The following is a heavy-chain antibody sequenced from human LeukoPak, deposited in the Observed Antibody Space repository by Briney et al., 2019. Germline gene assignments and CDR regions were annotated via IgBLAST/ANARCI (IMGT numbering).Heavy chain of an antibody. J-gene: IGHJ4*02. D-gene: IGHD6-19*01. Sequence: PSETLSLTCAVYGGSFSGYYWSWIRQPPGKGLEWIGEINHSGSTNYNPSLKSRVTISVDTSKNQFSLKLSSVTAADTAVYYCARVNRGWYGGAFDYWGQGTLVTVSS. CDR3: ARVNRGWYGGAFDY. CDR2: INHSGST. CDR1: GGSFSGYY. V-gene: IGHV4-34*01.